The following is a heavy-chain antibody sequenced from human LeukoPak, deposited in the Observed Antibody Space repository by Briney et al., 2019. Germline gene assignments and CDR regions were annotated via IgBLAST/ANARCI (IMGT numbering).Heavy chain of an antibody. V-gene: IGHV4-39*01. Sequence: SETLSLTCTVSGGSISSSSYYWGWIRQPPGKGLEWIGSIYYSGSTYYNPSLKSRVTISVDTSKNQFSLKLSSVTAADTAVYYCACYCGGDCYTPADYWGQGTLVTVSS. CDR1: GGSISSSSYY. CDR2: IYYSGST. CDR3: ACYCGGDCYTPADY. D-gene: IGHD2-21*01. J-gene: IGHJ4*02.